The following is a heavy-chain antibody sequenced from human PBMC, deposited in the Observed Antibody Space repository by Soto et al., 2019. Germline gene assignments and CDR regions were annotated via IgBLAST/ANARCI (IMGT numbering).Heavy chain of an antibody. CDR2: ISYDGSNK. CDR1: GFTFSSYA. V-gene: IGHV3-30-3*01. Sequence: GGSLRLSCAASGFTFSSYAMHWVRQAPGKGLEWVAVISYDGSNKYYADSVKGRFTISRDNSKNTLYLQMNSLRAEDTAVYYCARAFDSYYDILTGRQGYYGMDVWGQGTTVTVSS. CDR3: ARAFDSYYDILTGRQGYYGMDV. D-gene: IGHD3-9*01. J-gene: IGHJ6*02.